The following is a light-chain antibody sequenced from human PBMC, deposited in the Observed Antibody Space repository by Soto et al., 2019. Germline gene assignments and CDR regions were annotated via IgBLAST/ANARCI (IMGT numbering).Light chain of an antibody. CDR2: GAS. Sequence: EIGSTQSPGTLSLYPGERATLSCRASQSVSSSYLAWYQQKPGQAPRLLIYGASSRATGIPDRFSGSGSGTDFTLTISRLEPEDFAVYYCQQYGSSPPITFGQGTRLEIK. CDR3: QQYGSSPPIT. V-gene: IGKV3-20*01. CDR1: QSVSSSY. J-gene: IGKJ5*01.